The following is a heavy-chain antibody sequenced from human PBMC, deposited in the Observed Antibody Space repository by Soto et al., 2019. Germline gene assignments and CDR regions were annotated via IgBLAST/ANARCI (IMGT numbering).Heavy chain of an antibody. CDR2: IIPMFGTP. V-gene: IGHV1-69*13. CDR1: GVTFNRQD. D-gene: IGHD2-15*01. J-gene: IGHJ4*02. CDR3: ARDYGHDCSGGNCYFYF. Sequence: GASVKVSCKVSGVTFNRQDMRWVRQAPGQGLEWMGGIIPMFGTPHYAEKFQDRVTITADESTSTAHMELRSLRSEDTAVYYCARDYGHDCSGGNCYFYFWGQGTLVTVSS.